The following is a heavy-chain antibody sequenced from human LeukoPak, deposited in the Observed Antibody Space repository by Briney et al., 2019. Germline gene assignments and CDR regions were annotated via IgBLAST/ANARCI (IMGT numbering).Heavy chain of an antibody. CDR3: ARVSGGYNGYDQGMRFGY. J-gene: IGHJ4*02. CDR2: IIPIFGTA. D-gene: IGHD5-12*01. V-gene: IGHV1-69*05. Sequence: SVKVSCKASGGTFSSYAISWVRQAPGQGLEWMGGIIPIFGTANYAQKFQGRVTITTDESTSTAYMELSSLRSEGTAVYYCARVSGGYNGYDQGMRFGYWGQGTLVTVSS. CDR1: GGTFSSYA.